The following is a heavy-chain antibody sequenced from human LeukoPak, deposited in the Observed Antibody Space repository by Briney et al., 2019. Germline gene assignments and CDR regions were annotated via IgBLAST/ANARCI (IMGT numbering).Heavy chain of an antibody. CDR2: IYYSGST. D-gene: IGHD3-9*01. J-gene: IGHJ2*01. V-gene: IGHV4-59*01. CDR1: GGSISSYY. Sequence: SETLSLTCTVSGGSISSYYWSWIRQPPGKGLEWIGYIYYSGSTNYNPSLKSRATISVDTSKNQFSLKLSSVTAADTAVYYCARDPSYYDILTGLPDDWYFDLWGRGTLVTVSS. CDR3: ARDPSYYDILTGLPDDWYFDL.